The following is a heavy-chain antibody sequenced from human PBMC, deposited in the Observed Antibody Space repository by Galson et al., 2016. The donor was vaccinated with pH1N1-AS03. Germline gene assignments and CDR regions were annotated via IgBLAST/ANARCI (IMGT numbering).Heavy chain of an antibody. CDR1: GYTFSDYY. D-gene: IGHD2-15*01. CDR3: ARDFHSSNV. CDR2: INPSSGGT. V-gene: IGHV1-2*02. J-gene: IGHJ4*01. Sequence: SVKVSCKASGYTFSDYYMHWVRQAPGQGLEWMGWINPSSGGTKSGQKFQGRVTMTTDTSLGTAYMEVTGLRGDDTAVYYCARDFHSSNVWGQGTLVTVSS.